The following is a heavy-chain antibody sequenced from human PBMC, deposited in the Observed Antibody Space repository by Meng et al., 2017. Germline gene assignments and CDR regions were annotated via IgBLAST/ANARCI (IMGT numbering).Heavy chain of an antibody. V-gene: IGHV4-59*01. D-gene: IGHD3-3*01. CDR3: ARGYDFWSGQYYFDY. Sequence: GQRLLCPSEPLSLTFNVYGCSISCYYWSWSRQPPGKGLEWIGYIYYSGSTNYNPSLKSRVTISVDTSKNQFSLKLSSVTAADTAVYYCARGYDFWSGQYYFDYWGQGTLVTVSS. CDR1: GCSISCYY. J-gene: IGHJ4*02. CDR2: IYYSGST.